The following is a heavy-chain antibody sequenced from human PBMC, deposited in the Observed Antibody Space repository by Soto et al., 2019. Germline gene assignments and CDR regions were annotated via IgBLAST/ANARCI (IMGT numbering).Heavy chain of an antibody. J-gene: IGHJ4*02. Sequence: EVQLLESGGGLVQPGGSLRLSCAAPGFTFSNYAMNWVRQAPGKGLEWVSAISGSGGSTYYADSVKGRFTISRDNSKDALYLQMNRLRGDDTAVYYCAKAPDQGYGFYYFTYWGQGTLVTVSS. CDR1: GFTFSNYA. V-gene: IGHV3-23*01. D-gene: IGHD5-18*01. CDR3: AKAPDQGYGFYYFTY. CDR2: ISGSGGST.